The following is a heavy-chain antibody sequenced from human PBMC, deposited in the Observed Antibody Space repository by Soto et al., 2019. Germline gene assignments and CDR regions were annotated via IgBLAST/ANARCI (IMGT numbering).Heavy chain of an antibody. CDR3: ARGRARGYYDSSEVNY. Sequence: GASVKVSCKASGGTFSSYAISWVRQAPGQGLEWMGGIIPIFGTANYAQKFQGRVTITADESTSTAYMELSSLRSEDTAVYYCARGRARGYYDSSEVNYWGQGTLVTVSS. D-gene: IGHD3-22*01. CDR2: IIPIFGTA. J-gene: IGHJ4*02. CDR1: GGTFSSYA. V-gene: IGHV1-69*13.